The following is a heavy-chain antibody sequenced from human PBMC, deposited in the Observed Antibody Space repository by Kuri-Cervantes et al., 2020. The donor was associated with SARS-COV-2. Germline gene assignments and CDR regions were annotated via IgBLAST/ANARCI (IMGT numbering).Heavy chain of an antibody. Sequence: SETLSLTCTVSGGSISSSSYYWGWIRQPPGKGLEWIGSIYYSGSTYYNPSLKSRVTISVDTSKNQFSLKLSSVTAADTAVYYCARDQGLLEWSPHFDYWGPGTLVTVSS. CDR1: GGSISSSSYY. CDR3: ARDQGLLEWSPHFDY. CDR2: IYYSGST. D-gene: IGHD3-3*01. V-gene: IGHV4-39*07. J-gene: IGHJ4*02.